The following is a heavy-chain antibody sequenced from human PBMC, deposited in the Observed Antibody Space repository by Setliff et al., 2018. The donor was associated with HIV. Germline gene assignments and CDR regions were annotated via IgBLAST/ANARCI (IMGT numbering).Heavy chain of an antibody. D-gene: IGHD2-2*01. J-gene: IGHJ5*02. CDR2: INHDGSI. CDR1: GGSFNTYY. Sequence: KPSETLSLTCGVYGGSFNTYYWRWIRQPPGKGLDWIGEINHDGSINYNPSLKSRVTISLDTSKNQFSLKLTSVTAADTAVYYCARGGTSSNWFGPWGQGTLVTSPQ. V-gene: IGHV4-34*01. CDR3: ARGGTSSNWFGP.